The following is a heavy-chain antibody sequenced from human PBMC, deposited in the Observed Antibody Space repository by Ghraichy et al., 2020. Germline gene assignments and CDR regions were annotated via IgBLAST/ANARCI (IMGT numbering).Heavy chain of an antibody. CDR2: ISSSSSTI. V-gene: IGHV3-48*02. J-gene: IGHJ5*02. D-gene: IGHD3-9*01. CDR1: GFTFSSYS. Sequence: GSLRLSCAASGFTFSSYSMNWVRQAPGKGLEWVSYISSSSSTIYYADSVKGRFTISRDNAKNSLYLQMNSLRDEDTAVYYCARRYNDLNWFDPWGQGTLVTVSS. CDR3: ARRYNDLNWFDP.